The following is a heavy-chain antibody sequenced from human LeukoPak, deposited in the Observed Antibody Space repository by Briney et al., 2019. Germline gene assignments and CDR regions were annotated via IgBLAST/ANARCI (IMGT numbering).Heavy chain of an antibody. CDR1: GFTFSSYE. Sequence: GGSLRLSCAASGFTFSSYELTWVRQAPGKGLEWVSYISSSGSTIYYADSVKGRFTISRDNAKNSLYLQMNSLRAEDTAVYYCARSILGVGTTYYYYYYMDVWGKGATVTVSS. D-gene: IGHD1-1*01. V-gene: IGHV3-48*03. CDR2: ISSSGSTI. CDR3: ARSILGVGTTYYYYYYMDV. J-gene: IGHJ6*03.